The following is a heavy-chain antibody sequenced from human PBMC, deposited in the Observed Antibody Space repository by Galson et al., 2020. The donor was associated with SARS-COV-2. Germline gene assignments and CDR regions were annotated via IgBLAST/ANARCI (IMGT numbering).Heavy chain of an antibody. Sequence: GGSLRLSCAASGFTYSSYSMNWLRQAPGKGLEWVSYISLSSNTIYYADSVKGRFTISRDNANKSLYLQMNSLRDEDTAVYYCASEARGFDYWGQGTLVTVSS. CDR3: ASEARGFDY. J-gene: IGHJ4*02. V-gene: IGHV3-48*02. CDR1: GFTYSSYS. CDR2: ISLSSNTI.